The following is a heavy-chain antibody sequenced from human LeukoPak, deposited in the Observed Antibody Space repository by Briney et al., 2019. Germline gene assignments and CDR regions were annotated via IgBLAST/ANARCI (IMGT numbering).Heavy chain of an antibody. CDR2: INHSGST. D-gene: IGHD2-2*01. Sequence: PSETLFLTCAVYGGSFSGYYWSWIRQPPGKGLEWIGEINHSGSTNYNPSLKSRVTISVDTSKNQFSLKLSSVTAADTAVYYCARGQRRRYCSSTSCYAYDYWGQGTLVTVSS. CDR1: GGSFSGYY. J-gene: IGHJ4*02. V-gene: IGHV4-34*01. CDR3: ARGQRRRYCSSTSCYAYDY.